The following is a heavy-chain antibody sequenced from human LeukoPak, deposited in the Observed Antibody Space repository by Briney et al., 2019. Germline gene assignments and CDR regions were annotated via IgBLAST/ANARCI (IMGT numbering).Heavy chain of an antibody. D-gene: IGHD1-26*01. CDR1: GDSISSGGYY. CDR2: IYSTGTT. Sequence: PSQTLSLTCSVSGDSISSGGYYWHWIRQHPEKGLEWIGYIYSTGTTYYNPSLTSRLTMSLDTSKNQFSLKVTSVTAADTAVYFCARDRPDTTSPTTVGRFDPWGQGTLVTVCS. J-gene: IGHJ5*02. CDR3: ARDRPDTTSPTTVGRFDP. V-gene: IGHV4-31*03.